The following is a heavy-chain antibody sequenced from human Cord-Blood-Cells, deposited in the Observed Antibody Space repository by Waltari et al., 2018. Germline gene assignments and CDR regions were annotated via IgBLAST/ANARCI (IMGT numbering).Heavy chain of an antibody. CDR1: GFTFSSYG. J-gene: IGHJ4*02. CDR2: ISYEGSNK. D-gene: IGHD1-20*01. V-gene: IGHV3-30*18. CDR3: AKDPPNNWNFDY. Sequence: VQPGRSLRLSCAASGFTFSSYGMHWVRQAPGKGLEWVAVISYEGSNKYYADSVKGRFTISRDNSKNTLYLQMNSLRAEDTAVYYCAKDPPNNWNFDYWGQGTLVTVSS.